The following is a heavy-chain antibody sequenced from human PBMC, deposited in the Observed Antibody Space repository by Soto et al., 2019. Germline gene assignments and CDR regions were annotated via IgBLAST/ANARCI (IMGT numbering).Heavy chain of an antibody. Sequence: QLLESGPGLVKPSETLSLTCTVSGGSISSSSYYWGWIRQPPGKGLEWIGSIYYSGSTYYNPSLKSRVTISVDTSKNQFSLKLSSVTAADTAVYYCARTGDHWFDPWGQGTLVTVSS. D-gene: IGHD4-17*01. CDR3: ARTGDHWFDP. V-gene: IGHV4-39*01. CDR2: IYYSGST. J-gene: IGHJ5*02. CDR1: GGSISSSSYY.